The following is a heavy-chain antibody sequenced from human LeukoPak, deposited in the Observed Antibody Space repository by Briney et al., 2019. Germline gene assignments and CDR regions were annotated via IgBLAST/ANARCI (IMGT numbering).Heavy chain of an antibody. CDR1: GFTFSTYW. CDR2: INSDGSST. V-gene: IGHV3-74*01. D-gene: IGHD3-22*01. CDR3: GSLTVVAKDH. J-gene: IGHJ4*02. Sequence: GGSLRLSCAASGFTFSTYWMHWVRQAPGKGLVGVAQINSDGSSTSYADSVKGRFTISRDNAKNTLYLQMINLRAEDTAVYYCGSLTVVAKDHWGQGTLVTVSS.